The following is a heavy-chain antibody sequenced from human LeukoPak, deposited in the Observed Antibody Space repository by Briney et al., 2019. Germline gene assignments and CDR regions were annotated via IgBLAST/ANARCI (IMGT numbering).Heavy chain of an antibody. Sequence: SETLSLTCTVSGGSISSYYWSWIRQPPGKGLEWIGYIYYSGSTNYNPSLKSRVTISVDTSKNQFSLKLSSVTAADTAVYYCVRGPYGSGISNWFDPWGQGTQVIVSS. J-gene: IGHJ5*02. CDR1: GGSISSYY. D-gene: IGHD3-10*01. CDR3: VRGPYGSGISNWFDP. V-gene: IGHV4-59*01. CDR2: IYYSGST.